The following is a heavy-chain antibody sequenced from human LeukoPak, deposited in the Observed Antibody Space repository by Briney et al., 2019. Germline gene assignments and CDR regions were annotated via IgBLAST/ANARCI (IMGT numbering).Heavy chain of an antibody. CDR2: IKEDGREK. CDR3: TRALGHSVLAFDV. J-gene: IGHJ3*01. V-gene: IGHV3-7*03. Sequence: GGSLRLSCAASGFTFGDTWMNWVRQAPGKGLEWVASIKEDGREKLYVESLEGRLTIARDNAKESLHLQMRNLRVEDTAVYYCTRALGHSVLAFDVWGQGTVVIVS. D-gene: IGHD3-16*01. CDR1: GFTFGDTW.